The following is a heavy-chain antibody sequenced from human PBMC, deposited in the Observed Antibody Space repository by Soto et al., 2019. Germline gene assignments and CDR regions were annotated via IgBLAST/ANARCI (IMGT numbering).Heavy chain of an antibody. CDR1: GYTLTSYG. D-gene: IGHD1-26*01. CDR2: ISAYNGNT. J-gene: IGHJ4*02. CDR3: ARDRGSYALVF. Sequence: QVQLVQSGAEVKKPGASVKVYCKASGYTLTSYGISWVRQAPGQGLEWMGWISAYNGNTNYAQKLQGRVTMTTDTTTSTAYMVLRRLRSDATGVYLWARDRGSYALVFWGQGTLVTVS. V-gene: IGHV1-18*01.